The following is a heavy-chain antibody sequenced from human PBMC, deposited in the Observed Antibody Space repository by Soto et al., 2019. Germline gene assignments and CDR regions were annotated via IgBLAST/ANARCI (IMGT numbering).Heavy chain of an antibody. CDR1: GFTFSSYG. CDR3: ARPHGIAVAGPVDY. Sequence: PGGSLRLSCAASGFTFSSYGMHWVRQAPGKGLEWVAVIWYDGSNKYYADSVKGRFTISRDNSKNTLYLQMNSLRAEDTAVYYCARPHGIAVAGPVDYWGQGTLVTVSS. CDR2: IWYDGSNK. V-gene: IGHV3-33*01. D-gene: IGHD6-19*01. J-gene: IGHJ4*02.